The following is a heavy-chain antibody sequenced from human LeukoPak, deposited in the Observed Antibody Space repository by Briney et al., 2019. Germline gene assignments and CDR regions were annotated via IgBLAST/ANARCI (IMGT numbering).Heavy chain of an antibody. CDR1: VFTFSDYY. J-gene: IGHJ4*02. D-gene: IGHD5-18*01. V-gene: IGHV3-11*04. CDR3: ARDLGSVGHIYGY. CDR2: ISSSGSTI. Sequence: PGGSLRLSCAASVFTFSDYYMSWIRQAPGKGLEGVSYISSSGSTIYYADSVKGRCTISRDNAKNSLYLQMNSLRAEDTAVYYCARDLGSVGHIYGYWGKGNLVTVSS.